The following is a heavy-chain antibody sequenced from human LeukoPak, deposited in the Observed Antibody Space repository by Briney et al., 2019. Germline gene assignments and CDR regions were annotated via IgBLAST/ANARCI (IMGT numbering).Heavy chain of an antibody. CDR2: IYTSGST. CDR1: GGSISSGSYY. D-gene: IGHD3-3*01. Sequence: SETLSLTCTVSGGSISSGSYYWSWIRQPAGKGLEWIGRIYTSGSTNYNPSLKSRVTISVDPSKNQFSLKLSSVTAADTAVYYCARGATTSYYDFWSGFPGGTRYYYYYKDVWGKGTTVTVSS. J-gene: IGHJ6*03. CDR3: ARGATTSYYDFWSGFPGGTRYYYYYKDV. V-gene: IGHV4-61*02.